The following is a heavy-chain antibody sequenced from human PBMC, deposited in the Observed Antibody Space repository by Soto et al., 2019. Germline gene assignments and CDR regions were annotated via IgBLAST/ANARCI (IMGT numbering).Heavy chain of an antibody. J-gene: IGHJ5*01. CDR2: ISNGGTNI. D-gene: IGHD3-10*01. CDR3: AIGRDSSGSGEDGIDP. CDR1: GFAFSSYA. Sequence: PGGSLRLSCAASGFAFSSYAIHWVRQAPGKGLEWVAFISNGGTNIYHADFVKGRIAISRDNSKNTVYLQMNSLRAEDTAVYYCAIGRDSSGSGEDGIDPWGQGTLVTVSS. V-gene: IGHV3-30*09.